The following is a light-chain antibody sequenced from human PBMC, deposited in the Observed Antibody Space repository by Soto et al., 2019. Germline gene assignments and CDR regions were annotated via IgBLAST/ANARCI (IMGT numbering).Light chain of an antibody. CDR3: AAWDDSLNGVV. V-gene: IGLV1-44*01. Sequence: QSVLTQPPSASGTPGQWVTIACSGSSSNIGSTTVKWYQQLPGTAPKLLIYNNNQRPSGVPDRFSGSKSGTSASLAISGLQSEDEADYYCAAWDDSLNGVVFGGGTKLTVL. CDR1: SSNIGSTT. J-gene: IGLJ3*02. CDR2: NNN.